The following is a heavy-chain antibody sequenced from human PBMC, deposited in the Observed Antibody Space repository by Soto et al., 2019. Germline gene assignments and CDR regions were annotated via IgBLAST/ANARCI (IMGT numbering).Heavy chain of an antibody. D-gene: IGHD7-27*01. CDR1: GFPFSTYA. Sequence: GGSLRLSCAASGFPFSTYAMSWVRQAPGRGLEWVSAIRGSGYTTYYADSVKGRFTISRDNSKSTLSLQMNSLRGEDTAIYYCAKESWGHAFDTRGQGTMVTVSS. CDR2: IRGSGYTT. V-gene: IGHV3-23*01. J-gene: IGHJ3*02. CDR3: AKESWGHAFDT.